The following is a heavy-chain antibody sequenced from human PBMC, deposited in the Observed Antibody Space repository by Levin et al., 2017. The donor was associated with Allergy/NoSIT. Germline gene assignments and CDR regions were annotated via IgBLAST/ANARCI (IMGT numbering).Heavy chain of an antibody. Sequence: HAGGSLRLSCAASGFTFSSNWMSWVRQSPGKGLEWVANIKQDGGEQYYVDSVKGRFTISRDNAKNSLYLQMNSLRAEDTAVYYCATDRRPSSYLGLWSWGQGTLVTVSS. D-gene: IGHD7-27*01. J-gene: IGHJ4*02. CDR3: ATDRRPSSYLGLWS. CDR2: IKQDGGEQ. V-gene: IGHV3-7*04. CDR1: GFTFSSNW.